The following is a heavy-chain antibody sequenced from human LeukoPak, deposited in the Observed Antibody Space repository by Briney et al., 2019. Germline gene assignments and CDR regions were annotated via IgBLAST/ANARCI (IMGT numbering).Heavy chain of an antibody. CDR2: IYYSGST. CDR1: GGSISSYY. D-gene: IGHD6-6*01. Sequence: SETLSLTCTVSGGSISSYYWSWIRQPPGKGLEWIGYIYYSGSTNYNPSLKSRVTISVDTSKNQFSLKLSSVTAADTAVYYCARHWIAAPPWVDVWGKGTTVTISS. CDR3: ARHWIAAPPWVDV. J-gene: IGHJ6*04. V-gene: IGHV4-59*08.